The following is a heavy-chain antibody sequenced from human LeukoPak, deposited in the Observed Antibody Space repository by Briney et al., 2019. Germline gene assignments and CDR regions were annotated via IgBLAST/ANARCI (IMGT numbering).Heavy chain of an antibody. CDR1: GFTFSNYW. CDR3: ARSYNWNYDP. CDR2: IKQDGSEK. V-gene: IGHV3-7*01. J-gene: IGHJ5*02. D-gene: IGHD1-7*01. Sequence: GGSLRLSCVASGFTFSNYWMSWVRQAPGKGLEWVANIKQDGSEKYYVDSVKGRFTISRDNAKNSLCLQMNSLRAEDTAVYYCARSYNWNYDPWGQGTQVTVSS.